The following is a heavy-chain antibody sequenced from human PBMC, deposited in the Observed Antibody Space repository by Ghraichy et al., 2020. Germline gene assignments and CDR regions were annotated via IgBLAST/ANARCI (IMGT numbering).Heavy chain of an antibody. D-gene: IGHD3-10*01. Sequence: SETLSLTCTVSGGSISSGGYYWSWIRQHPGKGLEWIGYIYYSGSTYYNPSLKSRVTISVDTSKNQFSLKLSSVTAADTAVYYCARDSTSSGSPYGMDVWGQGTTVTVSS. J-gene: IGHJ6*02. CDR1: GGSISSGGYY. CDR2: IYYSGST. CDR3: ARDSTSSGSPYGMDV. V-gene: IGHV4-31*03.